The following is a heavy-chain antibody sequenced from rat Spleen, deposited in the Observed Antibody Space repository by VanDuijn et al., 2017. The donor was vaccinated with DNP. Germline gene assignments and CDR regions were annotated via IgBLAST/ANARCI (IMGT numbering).Heavy chain of an antibody. V-gene: IGHV5-22*01. J-gene: IGHJ1*01. CDR3: AMGTSICVGYYHFYWYLDF. Sequence: EVQLVESGGGLVQPGRSLKLSCAASGFTFSDYYMAWVRQTPTKGLEWVAYIRYDGGSTYYGDSVKGRFTISRDNAKTTLYLQMNSLRAEDMATYDCAMGTSICVGYYHFYWYLDFWGPGTMVTVSS. CDR1: GFTFSDYY. CDR2: IRYDGGST. D-gene: IGHD1-12*03.